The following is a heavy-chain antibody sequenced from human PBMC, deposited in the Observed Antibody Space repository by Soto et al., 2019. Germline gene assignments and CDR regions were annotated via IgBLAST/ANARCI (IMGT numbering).Heavy chain of an antibody. CDR1: KFPVSNYW. J-gene: IGHJ5*01. V-gene: IGHV3-7*03. Sequence: PGGSLRLSCVASKFPVSNYWMTWFRQSPGKGLERVADRNQDGSGKNYVGSVKGRFTISRDNGNNSLYLQMTSLRAEDTAVYYCARPRSIGAGMTDSDSWALGPRGTV. D-gene: IGHD3-22*01. CDR3: ARPRSIGAGMTDSDS. CDR2: RNQDGSGK.